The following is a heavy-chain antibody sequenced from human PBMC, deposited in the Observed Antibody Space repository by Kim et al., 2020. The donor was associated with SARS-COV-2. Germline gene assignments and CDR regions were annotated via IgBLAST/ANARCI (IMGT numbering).Heavy chain of an antibody. Sequence: GGSLRLSCAASGFTFSDYYMSWIRQAPGKGLEWVSYISSSGSTTYYADSVKGRFTISRDNAKNSLYLQMNSLRAEDTAVYYCARALYYDFWSGHLGYWGQGTLVTVSS. CDR3: ARALYYDFWSGHLGY. D-gene: IGHD3-3*01. CDR1: GFTFSDYY. CDR2: ISSSGSTT. V-gene: IGHV3-11*01. J-gene: IGHJ4*02.